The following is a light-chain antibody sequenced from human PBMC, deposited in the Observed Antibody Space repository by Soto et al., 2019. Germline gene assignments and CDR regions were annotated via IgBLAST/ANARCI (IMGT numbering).Light chain of an antibody. CDR3: KSYDSSLSGYV. V-gene: IGLV1-40*01. CDR1: SSNIGAGYE. J-gene: IGLJ1*01. CDR2: ENN. Sequence: QPVLTQPPSVSEAPGQRVTISCTGSSSNIGAGYEAHWYQQVPGTAPKLLIYENNNRPSGVPDRFSGSKSGTSASLAITGLEGEDDAEYSSKSYDSSLSGYVFGTGTK.